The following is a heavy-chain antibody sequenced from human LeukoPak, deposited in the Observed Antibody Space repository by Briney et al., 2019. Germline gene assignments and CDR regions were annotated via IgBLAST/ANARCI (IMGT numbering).Heavy chain of an antibody. D-gene: IGHD3-22*01. CDR3: AKRGVVIRVILVGFHKEAYYFDS. CDR2: ISGSGGAT. J-gene: IGHJ4*02. CDR1: GITLSNYG. V-gene: IGHV3-23*01. Sequence: GGSLRLSCAVSGITLSNYGMSWVRQAPGKGLEWVAGISGSGGATYYADSVKGGFTISRDTPKNTLYLQMNSLRVEDTAVYFCAKRGVVIRVILVGFHKEAYYFDSWGQGALVTVSS.